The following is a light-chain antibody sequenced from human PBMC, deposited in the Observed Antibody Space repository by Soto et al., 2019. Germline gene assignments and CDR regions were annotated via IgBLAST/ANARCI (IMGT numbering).Light chain of an antibody. CDR2: GAS. CDR3: QQYGSSPWT. Sequence: EIVLTQSPGTLSLSPGERATLSFRASQSVSSSYLAWYQQKPGQAPRLLIYGASSRATGIPDRFSGSGSGTDYTRTISRLEPEDFAVYYWQQYGSSPWTFGQGTKVEIK. V-gene: IGKV3-20*01. CDR1: QSVSSSY. J-gene: IGKJ1*01.